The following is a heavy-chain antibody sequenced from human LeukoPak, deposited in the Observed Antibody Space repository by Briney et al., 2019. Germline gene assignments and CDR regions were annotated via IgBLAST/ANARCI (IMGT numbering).Heavy chain of an antibody. CDR1: GGSFSGYY. Sequence: SETLSLTCAVYGGSFSGYYWSWIRQPPGKGLEWIGEINHSGSTNYNPSLKSRVTISVDTSKNQFSLKLGSVTAADTAVYYCARGWYSYGYAWFDPWGQGTLVTVSS. D-gene: IGHD5-18*01. V-gene: IGHV4-34*01. CDR2: INHSGST. J-gene: IGHJ5*02. CDR3: ARGWYSYGYAWFDP.